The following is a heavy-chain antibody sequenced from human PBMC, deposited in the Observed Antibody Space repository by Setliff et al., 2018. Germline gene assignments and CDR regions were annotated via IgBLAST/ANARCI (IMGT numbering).Heavy chain of an antibody. V-gene: IGHV1-2*02. CDR3: ARGRKGSTWTGDL. Sequence: ASVKVSCKASGYTFTDYYMHWVRQAPGQGLEWMGWINLNTGGTNYGQKFQGRVTMTRDTSITTAYMELSSLTSDDTAIYYCARGRKGSTWTGDLWGQGTLVTVSS. J-gene: IGHJ4*02. CDR1: GYTFTDYY. CDR2: INLNTGGT. D-gene: IGHD2-15*01.